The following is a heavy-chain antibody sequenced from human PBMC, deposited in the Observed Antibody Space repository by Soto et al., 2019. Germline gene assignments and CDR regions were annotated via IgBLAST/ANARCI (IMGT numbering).Heavy chain of an antibody. D-gene: IGHD1-26*01. CDR1: VFTFSDYY. Sequence: GPLRLCGAASVFTFSDYYMSWIREAPGKGLEWVSYISSSGSTIYYADSVKGRFTISRDNAKNSLYLQMNSLRAEDTAVYYCARCMDSGSYRTTDYWGQGTLVTVSS. CDR3: ARCMDSGSYRTTDY. CDR2: ISSSGSTI. V-gene: IGHV3-11*01. J-gene: IGHJ4*02.